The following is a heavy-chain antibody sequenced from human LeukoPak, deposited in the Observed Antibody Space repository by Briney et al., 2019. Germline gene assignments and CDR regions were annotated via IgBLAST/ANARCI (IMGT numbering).Heavy chain of an antibody. CDR3: ARHGYYFDSSAYLGYWFDP. J-gene: IGHJ5*02. D-gene: IGHD3-22*01. CDR1: GASISSYY. V-gene: IGHV4-59*08. CDR2: IYYSGNT. Sequence: SETLSLTCTVSGASISSYYWSWIRQPPGKGLEWIGYIYYSGNTNYNPSLKSRVTISVDTSKNQFSLMLSSVTAADTAVYYCARHGYYFDSSAYLGYWFDPWGQGTLVTVSS.